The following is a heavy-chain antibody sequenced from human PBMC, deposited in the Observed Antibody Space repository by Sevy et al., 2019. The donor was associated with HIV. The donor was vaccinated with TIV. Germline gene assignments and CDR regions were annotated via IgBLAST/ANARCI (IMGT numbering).Heavy chain of an antibody. Sequence: ASVKVSCKASGYTVTNYHITWVRQAPGQGLEWMGWTTPNNGNTNYARRLQGRVTMTTDTSTATAYMELRSLRSDDTAVYYCARAPSGSQGPGQYFHHWGQGTLVTVSS. V-gene: IGHV1-18*01. D-gene: IGHD1-26*01. CDR1: GYTVTNYH. CDR2: TTPNNGNT. J-gene: IGHJ1*01. CDR3: ARAPSGSQGPGQYFHH.